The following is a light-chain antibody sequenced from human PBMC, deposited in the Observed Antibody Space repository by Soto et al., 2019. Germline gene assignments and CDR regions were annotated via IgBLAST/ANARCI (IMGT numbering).Light chain of an antibody. J-gene: IGKJ1*01. V-gene: IGKV2-28*01. CDR1: QSLLHSDGKNY. CDR2: LGS. CDR3: MQPLQSWT. Sequence: DIVMTQSPLSLPVTPGEPASISCRSSQSLLHSDGKNYLEWYVQKPGQSPRLLIYLGSNRASGVPDRFSGGGSGTDFTLKISRVEAEDVGVYYCMQPLQSWTFGQGTKVDIK.